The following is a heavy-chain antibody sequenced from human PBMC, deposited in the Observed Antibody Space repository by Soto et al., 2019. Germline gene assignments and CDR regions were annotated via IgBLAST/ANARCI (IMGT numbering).Heavy chain of an antibody. D-gene: IGHD3-10*01. V-gene: IGHV1-2*02. CDR1: GYLFTGCY. CDR2: IHPNCGGT. J-gene: IGHJ6*02. Sequence: ASVKVSCKASGYLFTGCYLHWVRQASGHGLEWMGWIHPNCGGTNYAQKFQGRVTMTRDTSISTAYMELSRLRFDDTAIYYCASRIIMIRGVGMDVWGQGTTGT. CDR3: ASRIIMIRGVGMDV.